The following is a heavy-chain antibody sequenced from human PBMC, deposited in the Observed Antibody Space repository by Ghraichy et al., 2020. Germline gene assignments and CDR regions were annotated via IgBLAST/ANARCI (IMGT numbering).Heavy chain of an antibody. D-gene: IGHD2-2*02. J-gene: IGHJ4*02. Sequence: GGSLRLSCAASGFTFSSYAMSWVRQAPGKGLEWVSAISGDGDTTYHADSVKGRFTVSRDNSGNTLYLQMNSLRAEDTAVYYCALYTDNFDFWGQGTLVTVSS. CDR1: GFTFSSYA. CDR2: ISGDGDTT. V-gene: IGHV3-23*01. CDR3: ALYTDNFDF.